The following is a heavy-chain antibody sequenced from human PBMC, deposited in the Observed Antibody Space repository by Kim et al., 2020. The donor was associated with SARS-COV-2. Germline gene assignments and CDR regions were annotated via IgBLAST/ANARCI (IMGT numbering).Heavy chain of an antibody. CDR3: ARDPNDFWSGYPYYFDF. Sequence: SETLSLTCTVSGGSVSSGSYFWSWIRQPPGKGLEWIGYIYYSGNTNYNPSLKSSVTMSVDTSKNQFSLKLRSVTAADTAVYYCARDPNDFWSGYPYYFDFWGQGTLVTVSS. D-gene: IGHD3-3*01. CDR2: IYYSGNT. V-gene: IGHV4-61*01. CDR1: GGSVSSGSYF. J-gene: IGHJ4*02.